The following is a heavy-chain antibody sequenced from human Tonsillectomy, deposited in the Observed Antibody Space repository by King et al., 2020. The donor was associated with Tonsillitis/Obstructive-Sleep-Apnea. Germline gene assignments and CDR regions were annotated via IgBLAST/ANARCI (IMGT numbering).Heavy chain of an antibody. D-gene: IGHD4/OR15-4a*01. V-gene: IGHV4-59*01. J-gene: IGHJ4*01. CDR1: GDSISPYY. CDR2: VDYSGST. CDR3: ARDLRLSRPGSYFDC. Sequence: QLQESGPGLVKPSETLSLTCTVSGDSISPYYWTWIRRPPGKGLEWIGYVDYSGSTKSNPSLTSRLTISLDMSKSQFSLTLTSVTAADTAVYYCARDLRLSRPGSYFDCWGQGILVTVSS.